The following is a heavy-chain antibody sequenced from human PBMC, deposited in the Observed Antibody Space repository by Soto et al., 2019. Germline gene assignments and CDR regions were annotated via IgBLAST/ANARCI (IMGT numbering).Heavy chain of an antibody. Sequence: QVQLVQSGAEVKKPGSSVKISCKASGGTFSSYAISWVRQAPGQGLEWMGGIIPIFGTANYAQKFQGRVTITADESTSTAYMELSSLRSEDTAVYYCARAAPLVGATTMYYFDYWGQGTLVTVSS. V-gene: IGHV1-69*01. CDR1: GGTFSSYA. D-gene: IGHD1-26*01. J-gene: IGHJ4*02. CDR3: ARAAPLVGATTMYYFDY. CDR2: IIPIFGTA.